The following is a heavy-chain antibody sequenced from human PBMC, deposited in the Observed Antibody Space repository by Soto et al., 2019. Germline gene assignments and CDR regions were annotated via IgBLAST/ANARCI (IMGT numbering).Heavy chain of an antibody. Sequence: QAGGSVRLSCASSGFPFISYGMHWVRQAPGKGLDWVGVIWYDGSNKDYAESVKGRFTISRDNSKNMLYLQMNSLRADDTAVYYCASSINWGQGTLVTVSS. V-gene: IGHV3-33*03. CDR3: ASSIN. CDR1: GFPFISYG. CDR2: IWYDGSNK. J-gene: IGHJ4*02.